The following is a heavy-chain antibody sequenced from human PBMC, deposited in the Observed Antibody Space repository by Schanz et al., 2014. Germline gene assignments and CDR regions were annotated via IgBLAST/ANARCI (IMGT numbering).Heavy chain of an antibody. J-gene: IGHJ4*02. CDR2: INPNSGTT. CDR1: GYTFTDYG. CDR3: ARDGVDAAAGGNY. Sequence: QVQLVQSGAEVKKPGASVKVSCKASGYTFTDYGVIWVRQAPGQGLEWMGWINPNSGTTNYAQKLQGRVTMTADTSTSTAYMDLRSLRSDDTAVYYCARDGVDAAAGGNYWGQGTLVTVSS. D-gene: IGHD6-13*01. V-gene: IGHV1-18*01.